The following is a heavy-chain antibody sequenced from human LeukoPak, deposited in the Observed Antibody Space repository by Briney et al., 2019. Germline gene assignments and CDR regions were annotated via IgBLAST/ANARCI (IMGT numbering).Heavy chain of an antibody. Sequence: GGSLRLSCAASGFTFSSYSMNWVRQAPGKGLEWVSRINSDGSSTSYADSVKGRFTISRDNAKNTLYLQMNSLRAEDTAVYYCARARYFDWFLFDPWGQGTLVTVSS. CDR3: ARARYFDWFLFDP. D-gene: IGHD3-9*01. J-gene: IGHJ5*02. CDR1: GFTFSSYS. V-gene: IGHV3-74*01. CDR2: INSDGSST.